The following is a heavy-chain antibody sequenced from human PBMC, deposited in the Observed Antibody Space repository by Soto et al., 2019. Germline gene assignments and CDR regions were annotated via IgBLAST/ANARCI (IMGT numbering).Heavy chain of an antibody. J-gene: IGHJ4*02. CDR3: ARVAY. V-gene: IGHV3-21*01. Sequence: GGSLRLSCEASGFTFSRVSTNWVRQVPGKGLEWVASISSASSETWYADSVKGRFIISRDNAQNSLFLQMNTLRPEDSAIYYCARVAYWGPGTQVTVSS. CDR1: GFTFSRVS. CDR2: ISSASSET.